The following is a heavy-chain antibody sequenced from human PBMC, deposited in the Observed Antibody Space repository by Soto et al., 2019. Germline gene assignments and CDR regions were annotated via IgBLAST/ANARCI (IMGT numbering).Heavy chain of an antibody. D-gene: IGHD5-12*01. CDR1: GDSVSSNSAA. CDR3: ARGFVESYSGYDYPFDY. J-gene: IGHJ4*02. Sequence: SQTLSLTCAISGDSVSSNSAAWNWIRQSPSRGLEWLGRTYYRSKWYNDYAVSVKSRITINPDTSKNQFSLQLNSVTPEDTAVYYCARGFVESYSGYDYPFDYWGQGTLVTVSS. CDR2: TYYRSKWYN. V-gene: IGHV6-1*01.